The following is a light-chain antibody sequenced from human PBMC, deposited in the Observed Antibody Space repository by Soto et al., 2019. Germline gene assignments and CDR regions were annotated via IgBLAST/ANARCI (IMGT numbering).Light chain of an antibody. Sequence: QSVLTQPASVSGSPGQSITISCTGTSSDVGGYNYVFWYQHPPGKAPKLMIYDVTNRPSEVSNRFSGSKSGNTASLTISGLQAEDEADYYCTSYTSSSTYVFGTGTKVTVL. CDR3: TSYTSSSTYV. V-gene: IGLV2-14*03. J-gene: IGLJ1*01. CDR1: SSDVGGYNY. CDR2: DVT.